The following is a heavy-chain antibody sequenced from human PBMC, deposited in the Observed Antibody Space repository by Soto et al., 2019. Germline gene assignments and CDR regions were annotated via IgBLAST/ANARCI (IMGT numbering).Heavy chain of an antibody. D-gene: IGHD6-19*01. CDR1: GGSISSYY. J-gene: IGHJ4*02. CDR3: ARESDCSGWSFDY. V-gene: IGHV4-59*01. Sequence: QVQLQESGPGLVKPSETLSLTCTVSGGSISSYYWSWIRQPPGKGLEWIGYIYYSGSTNYNPSLKSRVTIPVDTSKNQNSLKMSSVTAADTAVYYCARESDCSGWSFDYWVQGTLVTVSS. CDR2: IYYSGST.